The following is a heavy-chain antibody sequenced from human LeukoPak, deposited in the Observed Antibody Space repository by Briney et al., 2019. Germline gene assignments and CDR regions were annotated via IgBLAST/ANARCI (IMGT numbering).Heavy chain of an antibody. CDR1: GFTFSSYW. D-gene: IGHD5-12*01. J-gene: IGHJ5*02. CDR3: ARKHNSGYDL. CDR2: IKQDGSEK. Sequence: PGGSLRLSCAASGFTFSSYWMSWVRQAPGKGLKWVANIKQDGSEKYYVDSVKGRFTISRDNAKNLMYLQRNCLRADDTAVYYRARKHNSGYDLWGQGTLVTVSS. V-gene: IGHV3-7*05.